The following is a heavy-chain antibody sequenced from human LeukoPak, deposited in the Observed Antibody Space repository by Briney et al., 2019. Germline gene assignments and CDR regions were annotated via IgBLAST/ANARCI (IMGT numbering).Heavy chain of an antibody. J-gene: IGHJ4*02. CDR1: GFTFDDYA. CDR3: AKDYAYWGIAAAGAYPYFDY. CDR2: ISWNSGSI. D-gene: IGHD6-13*01. V-gene: IGHV3-9*01. Sequence: HPGGSLRLSCAASGFTFDDYAMHWVRQAPGKGLEWVSGISWNSGSIGYADSVKGRFTISRDNAKNSLYLQMNSLRAEDTALYYCAKDYAYWGIAAAGAYPYFDYWGQGTLVTVSS.